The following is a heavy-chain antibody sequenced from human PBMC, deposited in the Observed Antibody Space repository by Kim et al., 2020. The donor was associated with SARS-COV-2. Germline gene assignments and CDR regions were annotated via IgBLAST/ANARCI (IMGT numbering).Heavy chain of an antibody. V-gene: IGHV1-24*01. J-gene: IGHJ4*02. Sequence: AQKFQGRVTMTEDTSTDTAYMELSSLRSEDTAVYYCATYRLKSSGGRFDYWGQGTLVTVSS. D-gene: IGHD3-16*01. CDR3: ATYRLKSSGGRFDY.